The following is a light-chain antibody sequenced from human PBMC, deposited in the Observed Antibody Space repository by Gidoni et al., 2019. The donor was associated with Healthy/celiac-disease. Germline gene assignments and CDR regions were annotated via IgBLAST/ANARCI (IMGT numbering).Light chain of an antibody. CDR1: SSNIGAGYD. CDR2: GNS. Sequence: VTISSTGSSSNIGAGYDVHWYQQLPGTAPNLLIYGNSNRPSGVPDRFSGSKSGTSASLAITGLQAEDEADYYCQSYDSSLSGPVFGGGTKLTVL. J-gene: IGLJ2*01. V-gene: IGLV1-40*01. CDR3: QSYDSSLSGPV.